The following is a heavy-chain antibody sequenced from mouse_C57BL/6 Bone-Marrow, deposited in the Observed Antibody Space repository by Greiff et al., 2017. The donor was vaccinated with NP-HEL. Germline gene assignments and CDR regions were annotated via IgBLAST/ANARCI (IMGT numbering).Heavy chain of an antibody. CDR3: ARAPHYYGSSYGAMDY. Sequence: EVKLVESGPSLVRPSQTLSLTCTVTGFSINSDCYWIWIRQFPGNKLEYIGYTFYSGITYYNPSLESRTYITRDTSKNQFSLKLSSVTTEYTATYYCARAPHYYGSSYGAMDYWGQGTSVTVSS. CDR1: GFSINSDCY. D-gene: IGHD1-1*01. CDR2: TFYSGIT. V-gene: IGHV3-3*01. J-gene: IGHJ4*01.